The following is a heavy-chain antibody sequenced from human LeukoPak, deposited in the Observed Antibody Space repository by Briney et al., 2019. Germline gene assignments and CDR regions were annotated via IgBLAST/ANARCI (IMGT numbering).Heavy chain of an antibody. Sequence: GGSLRLSCGASGFTFSDFGMHWVRQAQGKGLQWVAFVRYDGSEKFYADSVKGRFIISRDNSKNTLSLQMNSLRIEDTAVYYCAKGRDYYCDYWGQGARVTVSS. CDR3: AKGRDYYCDY. CDR2: VRYDGSEK. CDR1: GFTFSDFG. V-gene: IGHV3-30*02. J-gene: IGHJ4*02.